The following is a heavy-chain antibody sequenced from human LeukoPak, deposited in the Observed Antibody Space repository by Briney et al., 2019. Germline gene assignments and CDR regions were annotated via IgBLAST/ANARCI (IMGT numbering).Heavy chain of an antibody. CDR3: AKDRGYSSRYNWFDP. V-gene: IGHV3-23*01. CDR2: ISGSGGST. D-gene: IGHD6-13*01. Sequence: GGSLRLSCAASGFTFSSYAMSWVRQAPGKGLEWASAISGSGGSTYYADSVKGRFTISRDNSKNTLYLQMNSLRAEDTAVYYCAKDRGYSSRYNWFDPWGQGTLVTVSS. CDR1: GFTFSSYA. J-gene: IGHJ5*02.